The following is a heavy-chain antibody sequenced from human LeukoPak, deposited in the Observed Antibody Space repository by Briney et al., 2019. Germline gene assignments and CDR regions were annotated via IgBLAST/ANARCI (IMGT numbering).Heavy chain of an antibody. CDR3: AKHNPLWFGELLSPVDY. J-gene: IGHJ4*02. CDR2: FDPEDGET. CDR1: GYTLTELS. Sequence: ASVKVSCKVSGYTLTELSMHWVRQAPGKGLEWMGGFDPEDGETIYAQKFQGRVTMTEDTSTDTAYMELSSLRSEDTAVYYCAKHNPLWFGELLSPVDYWGQGTLVTVSS. V-gene: IGHV1-24*01. D-gene: IGHD3-10*01.